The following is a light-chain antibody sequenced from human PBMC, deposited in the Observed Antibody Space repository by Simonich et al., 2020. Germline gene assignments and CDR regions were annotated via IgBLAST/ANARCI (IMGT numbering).Light chain of an antibody. CDR3: NSRDSSGNVV. J-gene: IGLJ2*01. CDR1: SLRSYY. V-gene: IGLV3-19*01. Sequence: SSELTQDPAVSVALGHPVRITCQGDSLRSYYASWYQQKPGQAPVLVIYGKNNRPSGIPDRFSGSSSGNTASLTITGAQAEDEADYYCNSRDSSGNVVFGGGTKLTVL. CDR2: GKN.